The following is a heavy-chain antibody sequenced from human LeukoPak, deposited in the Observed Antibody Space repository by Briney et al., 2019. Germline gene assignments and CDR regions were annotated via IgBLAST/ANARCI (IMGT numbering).Heavy chain of an antibody. V-gene: IGHV5-51*01. J-gene: IGHJ6*03. D-gene: IGHD3-9*01. Sequence: GESLKISCKGSGYSFTSYWIGWVRQMPGKGLEWMGIIYPGDSDTRYSPSFQGQVTISADKSISTAYLQWSSLKASDTAMYYCARLMGSADILTGYAYCYYYYYMDVWGKGTTVTVSS. CDR3: ARLMGSADILTGYAYCYYYYYMDV. CDR2: IYPGDSDT. CDR1: GYSFTSYW.